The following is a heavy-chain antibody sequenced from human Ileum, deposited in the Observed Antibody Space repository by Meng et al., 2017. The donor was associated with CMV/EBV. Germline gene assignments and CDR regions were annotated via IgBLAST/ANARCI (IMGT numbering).Heavy chain of an antibody. Sequence: GRSLRLSCAVSGFTFTNYWMSWVRQAPGKGLEWVAKMKQDGIERYYVDSVKGRFTISRDNAKNSLYLQMNSLRPEDTAVYYCAREGAPYCSGGTGLNWFDPWGQGTLVTVSS. D-gene: IGHD2-15*01. CDR2: MKQDGIER. J-gene: IGHJ5*01. CDR1: GFTFTNYW. V-gene: IGHV3-7*01. CDR3: AREGAPYCSGGTGLNWFDP.